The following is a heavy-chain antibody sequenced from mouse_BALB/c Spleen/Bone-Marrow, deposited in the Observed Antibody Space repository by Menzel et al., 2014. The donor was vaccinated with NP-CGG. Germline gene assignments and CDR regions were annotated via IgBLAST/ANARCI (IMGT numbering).Heavy chain of an antibody. J-gene: IGHJ4*01. CDR1: GYSLTGYS. CDR3: ARSGTRGNYAMDY. CDR2: INTYNGGT. Sequence: EVQLQESGPELVKPGASMKISCKASGYSLTGYSMNWVKQSHGRNLEWIGLINTYNGGTNYNQRFKGKATLTVDESSSTAYMEFLSLTSEDSAVYYCARSGTRGNYAMDYWGQGTSVTVSS. V-gene: IGHV1-18*01. D-gene: IGHD4-1*01.